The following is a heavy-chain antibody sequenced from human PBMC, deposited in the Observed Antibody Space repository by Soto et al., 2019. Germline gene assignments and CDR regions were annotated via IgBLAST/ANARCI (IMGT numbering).Heavy chain of an antibody. CDR2: ISAYNGNT. J-gene: IGHJ4*02. D-gene: IGHD3-10*01. CDR1: GYTFTSYV. Sequence: ASVKVSCKASGYTFTSYVISWVRQAPGQGLEWMGWISAYNGNTNYAQKLQGRVTMTTDTSTSTAYMELSSLRSEDTAVYYCARGEIYYGSGSYYNGGLDYWGQGTLVTVSS. CDR3: ARGEIYYGSGSYYNGGLDY. V-gene: IGHV1-18*01.